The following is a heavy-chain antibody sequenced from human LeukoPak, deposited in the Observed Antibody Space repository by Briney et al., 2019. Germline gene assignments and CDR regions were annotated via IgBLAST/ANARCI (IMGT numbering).Heavy chain of an antibody. J-gene: IGHJ3*02. CDR1: GDSISSTNYY. V-gene: IGHV4-61*02. D-gene: IGHD3-9*01. CDR3: ARDRVYYDILTGYLVDAFDI. CDR2: IYTSGST. Sequence: SETLSLTCTVSGDSISSTNYYWSWIRQPAGTGLEWIGRIYTSGSTNYNPSLKSRVTISVDTSKKQFSLKLSSVTAADTAVYYCARDRVYYDILTGYLVDAFDIWGQGTMVTVSS.